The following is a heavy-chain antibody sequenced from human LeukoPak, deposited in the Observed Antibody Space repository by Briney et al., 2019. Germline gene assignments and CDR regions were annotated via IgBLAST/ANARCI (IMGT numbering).Heavy chain of an antibody. D-gene: IGHD3-22*01. J-gene: IGHJ4*02. CDR3: AKDHYYDSSVYYFDY. CDR1: GFTFSSYA. V-gene: IGHV3-23*01. CDR2: ISGSGGST. Sequence: PGGSLRLSCAASGFTFSSYAMSWVRQAPGKGLEWVSAISGSGGSTYYADSVKGRFTISRDNSKNTLYLQMNSLRAEDTAVYYCAKDHYYDSSVYYFDYWGQGTLVTVSS.